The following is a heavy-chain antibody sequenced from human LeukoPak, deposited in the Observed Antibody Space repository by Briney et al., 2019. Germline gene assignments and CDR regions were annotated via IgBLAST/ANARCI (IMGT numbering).Heavy chain of an antibody. CDR2: VFHSGST. J-gene: IGHJ3*02. CDR3: ARDQMDPRLGAFDM. Sequence: SETPSLTCTVSGDSISSFSHYWAWIRQPPGKALEWIGHVFHSGSTEYNPSLKSRVIMSIDTSKNQFSLKLRSMTAADTALYYCARDQMDPRLGAFDMWGQGTMVTVSS. D-gene: IGHD1-26*01. CDR1: GDSISSFSHY. V-gene: IGHV4-39*07.